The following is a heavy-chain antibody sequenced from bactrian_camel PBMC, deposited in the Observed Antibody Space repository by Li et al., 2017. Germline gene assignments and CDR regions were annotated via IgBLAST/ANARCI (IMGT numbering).Heavy chain of an antibody. CDR2: IYGGITT. J-gene: IGHJ6*01. V-gene: IGHV3S40*01. Sequence: VQLVESGGGSVQAGGSLTLSCAASTYGYSEEFMGWFRQAPGKAREGVAAIYGGITTYSVKGRFAASRDNAKNTVYLQMSSLKPEDTAVYYCAGGRGSWSETWGDYFGYWGQGTQVTVS. CDR3: AGGRGSWSETWGDYFGY. D-gene: IGHD6*01. CDR1: TYGYSEEF.